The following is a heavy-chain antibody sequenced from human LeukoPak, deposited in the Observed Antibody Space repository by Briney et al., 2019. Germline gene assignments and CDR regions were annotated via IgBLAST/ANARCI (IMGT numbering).Heavy chain of an antibody. V-gene: IGHV3-9*01. CDR1: GFTFDDYA. CDR2: ISWNSGSI. J-gene: IGHJ4*02. Sequence: PGGSLRLSCAASGFTFDDYAMHWVRQAPGKGLEWVTGISWNSGSIGYADSVKGRFTISRDNAKNSLYLQMNSLRAEDTAVYYCASWGDYGSGSYGLLDYWGQGTLVTVSS. CDR3: ASWGDYGSGSYGLLDY. D-gene: IGHD3-10*01.